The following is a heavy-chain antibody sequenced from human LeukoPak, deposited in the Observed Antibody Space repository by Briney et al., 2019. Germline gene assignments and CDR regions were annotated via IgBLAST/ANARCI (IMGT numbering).Heavy chain of an antibody. D-gene: IGHD3-16*01. CDR3: AKDWACDF. CDR2: IDTDASST. CDR1: GFTFSSYA. Sequence: GGSLRLSCAASGFTFSSYAMTWVRQAPGKGLEWVSAIDTDASSTKYAGSVKGRFTISRDNSKNALYLQMNSLRAEDTAVYYCAKDWACDFWGQVTLVTVSS. J-gene: IGHJ4*02. V-gene: IGHV3-23*01.